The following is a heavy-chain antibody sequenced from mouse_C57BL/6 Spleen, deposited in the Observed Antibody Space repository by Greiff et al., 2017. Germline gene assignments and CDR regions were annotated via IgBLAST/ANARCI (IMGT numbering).Heavy chain of an antibody. Sequence: QVQLQQPGAELVKPGASVKLSCKASGYTFTSYWMHWVKQRPGQGLEWIGMIHPNSGSTNYNEKFKSKATLTVDKSSSTAYMQLSSLTSEDSAVYYCARSVDGNYAGAMDDWGQGTSVTVSS. CDR1: GYTFTSYW. CDR2: IHPNSGST. V-gene: IGHV1-64*01. D-gene: IGHD2-1*01. J-gene: IGHJ4*01. CDR3: ARSVDGNYAGAMDD.